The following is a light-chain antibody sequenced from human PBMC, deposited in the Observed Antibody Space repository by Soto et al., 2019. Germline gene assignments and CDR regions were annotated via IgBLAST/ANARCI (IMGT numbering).Light chain of an antibody. CDR1: QSVSSSY. CDR3: QHYVTSPYT. Sequence: EIVLTQSPGTLSLSPGERATLSCRASQSVSSSYLAWFQQKPGQAPRLLMYGASSRATGIPDRFSGSGSGTDFTLTISGLEPEDFALYYCQHYVTSPYTFGQGTRLEIK. CDR2: GAS. V-gene: IGKV3-20*01. J-gene: IGKJ2*01.